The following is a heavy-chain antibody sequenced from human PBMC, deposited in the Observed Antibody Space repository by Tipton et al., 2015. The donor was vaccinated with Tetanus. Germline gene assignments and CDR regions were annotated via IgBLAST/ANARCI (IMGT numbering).Heavy chain of an antibody. CDR3: ARDQARGARGWNYFDY. J-gene: IGHJ4*02. Sequence: TLSLTCSVSGGSISSGGYYWSWIRQHPGKGLEWIGDIYNSGSTYNNPSLKSRVTISVDTSKNQFSLKLNSVTAADTAVYYCARDQARGARGWNYFDYWGRGSLVTVSS. V-gene: IGHV4-31*03. CDR1: GGSISSGGYY. CDR2: IYNSGST. D-gene: IGHD1-26*01.